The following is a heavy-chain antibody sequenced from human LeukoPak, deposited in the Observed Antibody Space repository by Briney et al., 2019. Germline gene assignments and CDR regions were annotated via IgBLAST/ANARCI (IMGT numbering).Heavy chain of an antibody. CDR1: GGTFSSYA. D-gene: IGHD5-24*01. J-gene: IGHJ5*02. Sequence: ASVKVSCKASGGTFSSYAISWVRQAPGQGLEWMGGIIPIFGTANYAQKFQGRVTITADESTSTAYMELSSLRSEDTAVYYCARDNAVRDEAWWFNPWGQGTLVTVYS. CDR2: IIPIFGTA. V-gene: IGHV1-69*13. CDR3: ARDNAVRDEAWWFNP.